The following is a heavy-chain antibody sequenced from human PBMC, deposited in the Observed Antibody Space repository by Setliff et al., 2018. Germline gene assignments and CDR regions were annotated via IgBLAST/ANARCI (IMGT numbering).Heavy chain of an antibody. J-gene: IGHJ4*02. Sequence: GGSLRLSCAASGSTFSNAWMSWVRQAPGKGLEWVGRIKSKTDGGTIDYAAPVKGRLTISRDDSKNTLYLQVNSLRSEDTAVYYCTTDSMFYFDSSGYHVLDYWGQGTLVTVSS. CDR2: IKSKTDGGTI. CDR3: TTDSMFYFDSSGYHVLDY. CDR1: GSTFSNAW. V-gene: IGHV3-15*01. D-gene: IGHD3-22*01.